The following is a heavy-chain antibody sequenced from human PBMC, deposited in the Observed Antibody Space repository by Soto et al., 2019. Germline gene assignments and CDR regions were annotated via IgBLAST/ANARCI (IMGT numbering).Heavy chain of an antibody. CDR2: SFASGTA. CDR1: GPSINEFY. V-gene: IGHV4-59*01. CDR3: ARGEYIWSAVAY. Sequence: SETLSLTCTVSGPSINEFYWTWIRQPPGEGLEWIGYSFASGTANYNPSLKRRVTIPVETSKNQFTLILSSVTSADTAVYYCARGEYIWSAVAYWGQGTLATVSS. J-gene: IGHJ4*02. D-gene: IGHD5-12*01.